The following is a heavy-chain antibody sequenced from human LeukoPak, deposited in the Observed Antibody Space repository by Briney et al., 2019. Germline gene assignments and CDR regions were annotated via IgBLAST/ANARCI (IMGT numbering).Heavy chain of an antibody. D-gene: IGHD3-22*01. CDR2: IYSGGST. Sequence: GGSLRLSCAASGFTVSSNYMSWVRQAPGKGLEWVSAIYSGGSTYYADSVKGRFTISRDNSKNTLYLQMNSLRAEDTAVYYCARGGYYYDSSGYDGAFDIWGQGTMVTVSS. J-gene: IGHJ3*02. CDR1: GFTVSSNY. CDR3: ARGGYYYDSSGYDGAFDI. V-gene: IGHV3-53*01.